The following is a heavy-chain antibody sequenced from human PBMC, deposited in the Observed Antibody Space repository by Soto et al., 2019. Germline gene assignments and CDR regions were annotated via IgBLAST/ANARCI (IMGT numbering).Heavy chain of an antibody. V-gene: IGHV4-30-4*01. CDR1: GASINNNDYY. J-gene: IGHJ2*01. Sequence: QLQESGPGLVMPSQTLSLTCTVSGASINNNDYYWSWLRPTPGQGLEWIGYVYYSGSTDYIPSLKSRLSMSIDKSQNQFTLKLNSVTAADTATYYCARMSYFYDKWYFDLWGRGTLVTVSS. CDR3: ARMSYFYDKWYFDL. CDR2: VYYSGST. D-gene: IGHD3-22*01.